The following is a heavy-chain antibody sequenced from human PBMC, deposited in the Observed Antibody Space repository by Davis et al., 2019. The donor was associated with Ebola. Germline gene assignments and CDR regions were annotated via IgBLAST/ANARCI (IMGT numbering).Heavy chain of an antibody. Sequence: GESLKISCAASGFTFSSYAMHWVRQAPGKGLEWVAVISYDGSNKYYADSVKGRFTISRDNSKNTLYLQMNSLRAEDTAVYYCASGYCSSTSCYNPLDYWGQGTLVTVSS. CDR1: GFTFSSYA. D-gene: IGHD2-2*02. J-gene: IGHJ4*02. CDR3: ASGYCSSTSCYNPLDY. V-gene: IGHV3-30-3*01. CDR2: ISYDGSNK.